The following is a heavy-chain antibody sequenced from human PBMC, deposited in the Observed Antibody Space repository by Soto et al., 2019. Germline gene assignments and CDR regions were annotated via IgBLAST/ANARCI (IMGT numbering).Heavy chain of an antibody. V-gene: IGHV3-15*01. CDR1: AVTSSNAW. D-gene: IGHD3-10*01. CDR2: IKSRGDGGTT. CDR3: SNGSGPWAGSGVNV. Sequence: GGSLRLSCAASAVTSSNAWMTCDRHAHGKGLEWIGRIKSRGDGGTTDYAAPVKGRPVTSRDDSKNTLYLQMNSRKTDDTAVYYWSNGSGPWAGSGVNVWGQGTTVTVSS. J-gene: IGHJ6*02.